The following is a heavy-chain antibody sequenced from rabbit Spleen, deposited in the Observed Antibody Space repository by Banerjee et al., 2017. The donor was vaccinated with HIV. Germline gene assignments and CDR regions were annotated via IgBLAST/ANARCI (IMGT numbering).Heavy chain of an antibody. CDR1: AFDFSSGG. V-gene: IGHV1S47*01. CDR3: ARDLAGVIGWNFSL. CDR2: IDPVFGST. Sequence: QDHLVESGGGLVQPGGSLKLSCKASAFDFSSGGVSWVRQAPGKGLEWIGYIDPVFGSTYYASWVNGRFTISSHNGQNTLYLQMTSLTAADTATYFCARDLAGVIGWNFSLWGQGTLVTVS. D-gene: IGHD4-1*01. J-gene: IGHJ4*01.